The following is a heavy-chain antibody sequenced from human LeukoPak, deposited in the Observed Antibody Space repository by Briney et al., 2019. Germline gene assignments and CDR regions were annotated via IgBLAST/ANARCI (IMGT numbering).Heavy chain of an antibody. J-gene: IGHJ5*02. Sequence: GASVKVSCKASGGTFSSYAISWVRQAPGQGLEWMGGIIPIFGTANYAQKFQGRVTITADESTSTAYMELSSLRSEDTAVYYCARLLYNWNYCLDPWGQGTLVTVSS. CDR2: IIPIFGTA. CDR3: ARLLYNWNYCLDP. V-gene: IGHV1-69*13. CDR1: GGTFSSYA. D-gene: IGHD1-20*01.